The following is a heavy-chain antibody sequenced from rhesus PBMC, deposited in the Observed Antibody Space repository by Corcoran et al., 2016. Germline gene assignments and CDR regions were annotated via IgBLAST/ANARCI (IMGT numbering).Heavy chain of an antibody. CDR3: ARDGPSSGSLDV. J-gene: IGHJ5-2*02. D-gene: IGHD6-13*01. V-gene: IGHV4-127*01. CDR1: GYAFNIGFG. CDR2: IGGESFST. Sequence: QVQLQESGPGLVKPSETLSLTCVVSGYAFNIGFGWGWVGRPQGRGLKWLANIGGESFSTKNNHAPRNRVTISKDESKVQLSLKLSSVAAAYTAVYYCARDGPSSGSLDVWGRGILVTVSS.